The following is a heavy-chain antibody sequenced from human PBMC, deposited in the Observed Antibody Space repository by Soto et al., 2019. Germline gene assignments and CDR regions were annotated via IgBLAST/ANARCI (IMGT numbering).Heavy chain of an antibody. Sequence: SETLSLTCTVSGGSISSYYWSWIRQPPGKGLEWIGYIYYSGSTNYNPSLKSRVTISVDTSKNQFSLKLSSVTAADTAVYYCARGYSGYDSGYYYYYYMDVWGKGTTVTVSS. D-gene: IGHD5-12*01. V-gene: IGHV4-59*01. J-gene: IGHJ6*03. CDR2: IYYSGST. CDR1: GGSISSYY. CDR3: ARGYSGYDSGYYYYYYMDV.